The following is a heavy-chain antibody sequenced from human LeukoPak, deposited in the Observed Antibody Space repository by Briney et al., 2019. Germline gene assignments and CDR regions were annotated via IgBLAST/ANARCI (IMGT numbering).Heavy chain of an antibody. J-gene: IGHJ3*02. CDR2: IYYSGST. CDR1: GGSISSGGYY. CDR3: ARDRIQYYYDSSGYYFDAFDI. V-gene: IGHV4-31*03. D-gene: IGHD3-22*01. Sequence: PSQTLSLTCTVSGGSISSGGYYWSWTRQHPGKGLEWIGYIYYSGSTYYNPSLKSRVTISVDTSKNQFSLKLSSVTAADTAVYYCARDRIQYYYDSSGYYFDAFDIWGQGTMVTVSS.